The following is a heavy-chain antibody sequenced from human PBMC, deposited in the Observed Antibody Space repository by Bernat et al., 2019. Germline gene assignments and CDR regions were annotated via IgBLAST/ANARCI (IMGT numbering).Heavy chain of an antibody. Sequence: QVQLVESGGGVVQPGRSLRLSCAASGFTFSSYAMHWVRQAPGKGLEWVAVISYDGSNKYYADSVKGRFTISRDNSKITLYLQMNSLRAEDTAVYYCAKEPAVAGGYFDYWGQGTLVTVSS. CDR1: GFTFSSYA. CDR2: ISYDGSNK. J-gene: IGHJ4*02. V-gene: IGHV3-30-3*01. D-gene: IGHD6-19*01. CDR3: AKEPAVAGGYFDY.